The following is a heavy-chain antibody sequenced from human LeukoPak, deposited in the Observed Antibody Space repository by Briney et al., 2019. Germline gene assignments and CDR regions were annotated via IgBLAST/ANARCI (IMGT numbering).Heavy chain of an antibody. CDR3: ARDGGGGYYFDY. D-gene: IGHD3-16*01. V-gene: IGHV4-59*01. J-gene: IGHJ4*02. CDR1: GGSISSYY. Sequence: SETLSLTCTVSGGSISSYYWSWIRQPPGRGLEWIGYTYYSGSTNYNPSLKSRVTISVDTSKNQFSLKLSSVTAADTAVYYCARDGGGGYYFDYWGQGTLVTVSS. CDR2: TYYSGST.